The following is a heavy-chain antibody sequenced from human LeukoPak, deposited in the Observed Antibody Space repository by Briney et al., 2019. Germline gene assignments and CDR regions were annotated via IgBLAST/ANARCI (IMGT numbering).Heavy chain of an antibody. D-gene: IGHD3-10*01. Sequence: GESLKISCKTSGYNFTTFWIGWVRQMPGKGLEWMGIIYPGDSDTGYSPSFQGLVTISADKSINTVYLHWNSLKASDTAMYYCASFHISGKSYNGLHYWGQGTLVTVSS. CDR3: ASFHISGKSYNGLHY. V-gene: IGHV5-51*01. CDR1: GYNFTTFW. J-gene: IGHJ4*02. CDR2: IYPGDSDT.